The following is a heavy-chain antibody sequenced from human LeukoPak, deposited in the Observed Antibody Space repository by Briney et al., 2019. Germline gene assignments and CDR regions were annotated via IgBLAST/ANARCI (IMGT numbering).Heavy chain of an antibody. CDR2: ISNSGTTI. J-gene: IGHJ4*02. CDR1: GFTFTSHE. D-gene: IGHD3-22*01. CDR3: ARGGYYDSSGRNFDY. Sequence: GGSLRLSCAASGFTFTSHEMNWVRQAPGKGLEWVSYISNSGTTIYYADSVKGRFTISRDNAKNSLYLQMNSLRAEDTAVYYCARGGYYDSSGRNFDYWGQGTLVTVSS. V-gene: IGHV3-48*03.